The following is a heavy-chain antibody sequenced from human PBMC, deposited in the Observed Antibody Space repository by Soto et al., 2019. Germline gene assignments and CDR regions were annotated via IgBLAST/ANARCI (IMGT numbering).Heavy chain of an antibody. Sequence: QVQLVQSGAEVKKPGASVKVSCKASGYTFTSYYMHWVRQAPGQGLEWMGIINPSGGSTSYAQKFQGRVTMTRDTSTSTVYMELSSLRSEDTAVYYCARDWVVVVGPRGMDVWGQGTTVTVSS. CDR2: INPSGGST. J-gene: IGHJ6*02. V-gene: IGHV1-46*01. D-gene: IGHD2-2*01. CDR1: GYTFTSYY. CDR3: ARDWVVVVGPRGMDV.